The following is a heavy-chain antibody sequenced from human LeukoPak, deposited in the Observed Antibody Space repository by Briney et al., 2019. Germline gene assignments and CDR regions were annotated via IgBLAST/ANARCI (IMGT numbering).Heavy chain of an antibody. J-gene: IGHJ6*02. D-gene: IGHD3-22*01. V-gene: IGHV1-2*02. Sequence: GASVKVSCKASGYTFTGYYMHWVRQAPGQGLEYMGWINPNSGGTKSAQKFQGRVTMTRDASISTGYMELSGLASDDAAVYYCARTSVEVGQNYYGMYVWGQGTTVTVSS. CDR3: ARTSVEVGQNYYGMYV. CDR2: INPNSGGT. CDR1: GYTFTGYY.